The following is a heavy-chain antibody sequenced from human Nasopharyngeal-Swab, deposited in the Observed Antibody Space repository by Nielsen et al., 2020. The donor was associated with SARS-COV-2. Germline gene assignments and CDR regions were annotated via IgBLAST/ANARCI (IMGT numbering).Heavy chain of an antibody. Sequence: GGSLRLSCKASGYSLTSYWIGWVRQMPGKGLEWMAIIYPGDSDTRYSPSFQGQVTISADKSISTAYLEWSSLKASDTAMYYCARHGGSSWLHFEYWGQGTLVTVSS. CDR3: ARHGGSSWLHFEY. V-gene: IGHV5-51*01. J-gene: IGHJ4*02. CDR2: IYPGDSDT. CDR1: GYSLTSYW. D-gene: IGHD6-13*01.